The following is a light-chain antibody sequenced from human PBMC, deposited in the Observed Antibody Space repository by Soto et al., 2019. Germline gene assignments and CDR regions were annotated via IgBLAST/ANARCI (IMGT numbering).Light chain of an antibody. CDR3: SSYTSSITWV. CDR1: SSDVGGYNY. CDR2: AVS. J-gene: IGLJ3*02. Sequence: QSARTQPASVSGSPGQPITFSCTETSSDVGGYNYLSWFQQHPGKAPKLMIYAVSNRPSGVSNRFSGSKSGNTASLTISGLQAEDEADYYCSSYTSSITWVFGGGTKLTVL. V-gene: IGLV2-14*01.